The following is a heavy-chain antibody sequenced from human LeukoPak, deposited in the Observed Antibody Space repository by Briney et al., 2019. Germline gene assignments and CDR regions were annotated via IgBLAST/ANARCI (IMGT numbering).Heavy chain of an antibody. CDR2: INHSGST. Sequence: SETLSFTCAVYGGSFSGYYWSWIRQPPGNGLEWIGEINHSGSTNNNPSLKSRVTISVDTSKNQFSLKLSSVTAADTAVYYCARATVVTDDSDAFDIWGQGTMVTVSS. J-gene: IGHJ3*02. D-gene: IGHD2-2*01. CDR1: GGSFSGYY. CDR3: ARATVVTDDSDAFDI. V-gene: IGHV4-34*01.